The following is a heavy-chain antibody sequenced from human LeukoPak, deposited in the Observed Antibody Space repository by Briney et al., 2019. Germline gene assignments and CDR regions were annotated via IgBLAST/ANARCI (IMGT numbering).Heavy chain of an antibody. CDR1: GGSFSGYY. CDR2: INHSGST. V-gene: IGHV4-34*01. J-gene: IGHJ4*02. CDR3: ARLVDYGSGSH. Sequence: SETLSLTCAVYGGSFSGYYWSWIRQPPGKGLEWIGEINHSGSTNYNPSLKSRVTISVDTSKNQFSLKLTSVTAADTAVYYCARLVDYGSGSHWGQGTLVIVSS. D-gene: IGHD3-10*01.